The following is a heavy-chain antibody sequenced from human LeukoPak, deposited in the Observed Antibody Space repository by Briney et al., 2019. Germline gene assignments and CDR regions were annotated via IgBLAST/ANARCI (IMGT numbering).Heavy chain of an antibody. J-gene: IGHJ4*02. Sequence: GRSLRLSCAASGFTLTRYWMSWVRQAPGKGPEWVANINEDGSEKYYLDSVRGRFTFSRDNARNSLYLQMNSLRVEDAAVYFCARVGAAGFDYWGQGALVTVSS. D-gene: IGHD6-13*01. CDR3: ARVGAAGFDY. CDR2: INEDGSEK. CDR1: GFTLTRYW. V-gene: IGHV3-7*03.